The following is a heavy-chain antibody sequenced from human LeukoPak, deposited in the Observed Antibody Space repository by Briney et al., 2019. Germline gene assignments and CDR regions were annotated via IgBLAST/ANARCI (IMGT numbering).Heavy chain of an antibody. D-gene: IGHD3/OR15-3a*01. V-gene: IGHV4-61*02. CDR3: AREWDWNFDY. J-gene: IGHJ4*02. CDR1: GGSISSGSYY. Sequence: SQTLSLTCTVSGGSISSGSYYWSWIRQPAGKGLEWIGRIYTSGSTNYNPALKSRVTISVDTSKNQFSLKLSSVTAEDTAVYYCAREWDWNFDYGGQGTLVTVSS. CDR2: IYTSGST.